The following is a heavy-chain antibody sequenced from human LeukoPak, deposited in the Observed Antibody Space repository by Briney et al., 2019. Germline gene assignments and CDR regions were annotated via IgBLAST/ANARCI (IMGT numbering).Heavy chain of an antibody. CDR3: ASYMITFGGVIADAFDI. CDR1: GGSISSGDYY. D-gene: IGHD3-16*02. J-gene: IGHJ3*02. V-gene: IGHV4-30-4*08. Sequence: SETLSLTCTVSGGSISSGDYYWSWIRQPPGKSLEWIGYIYYSGSTYYNPSLKSRVTISVDTSKNQFSLKLSSVTAADTAVYYCASYMITFGGVIADAFDIWGQGTWSPSLQ. CDR2: IYYSGST.